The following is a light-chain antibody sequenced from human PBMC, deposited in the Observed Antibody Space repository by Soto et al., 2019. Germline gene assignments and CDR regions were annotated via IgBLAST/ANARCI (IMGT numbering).Light chain of an antibody. CDR1: SSNIGDNY. J-gene: IGLJ1*01. CDR3: GTWDSSLSAAV. Sequence: QSVLTQPPSVSAAPGQKVTISCSGSSSNIGDNYVSWYQQLPGTAPKLLVYDNNRRPSGIPDRFSGSKPGTSATLGITGLQTGHEADYYCGTWDSSLSAAVFGTGTKVTVL. V-gene: IGLV1-51*01. CDR2: DNN.